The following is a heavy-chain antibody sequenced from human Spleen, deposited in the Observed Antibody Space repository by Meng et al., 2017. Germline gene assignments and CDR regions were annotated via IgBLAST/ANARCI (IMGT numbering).Heavy chain of an antibody. V-gene: IGHV4-59*11. CDR1: SGTIRSHY. CDR3: ASGSGSGWYYFDN. D-gene: IGHD6-19*01. J-gene: IGHJ4*02. Sequence: VQLQESGPGLVKPSETLPLICTVSSGTIRSHYWSWIRQPPGKGLEWIGYIFYSGRPNYSPSLKSRVTISIDTSKNQFSLRLSSVTPADTAMYYCASGSGSGWYYFDNWGQGTLVTVSS. CDR2: IFYSGRP.